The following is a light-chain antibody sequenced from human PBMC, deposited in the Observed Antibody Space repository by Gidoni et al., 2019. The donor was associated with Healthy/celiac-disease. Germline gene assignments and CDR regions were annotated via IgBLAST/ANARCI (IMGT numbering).Light chain of an antibody. CDR3: SSYTSSSTPYV. Sequence: QSALTQPASGSGSPGQSVTLSCTATSSDVGCYNYVSWYQQHPGKAPKLMIYDVSNRPSGVSNRFSGSKSGNTASLTISGLQAEDEADYYCSSYTSSSTPYVFGTGTKVTVL. J-gene: IGLJ1*01. CDR1: SSDVGCYNY. V-gene: IGLV2-14*01. CDR2: DVS.